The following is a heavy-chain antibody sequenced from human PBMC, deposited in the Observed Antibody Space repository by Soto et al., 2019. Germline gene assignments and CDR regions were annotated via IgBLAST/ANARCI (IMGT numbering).Heavy chain of an antibody. D-gene: IGHD3-16*02. J-gene: IGHJ6*02. CDR2: TSSDGASK. CDR3: AKYRLPRWEVAYV. V-gene: IGHV3-30*18. Sequence: GSLRLSCAVSGFTFSMYAMHWARQAPGKGLEWVAVTSSDGASKYYADSVKGRFTISRDNSKNTLFLQMNSLRPEDTAVYYCAKYRLPRWEVAYVFGQGTTVTVSS. CDR1: GFTFSMYA.